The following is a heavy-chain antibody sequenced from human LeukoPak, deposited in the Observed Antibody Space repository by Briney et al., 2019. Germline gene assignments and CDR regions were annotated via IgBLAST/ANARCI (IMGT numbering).Heavy chain of an antibody. J-gene: IGHJ4*02. CDR1: GFTFSSYA. CDR3: ARAYSYGLIDY. V-gene: IGHV3-30*04. D-gene: IGHD5-18*01. Sequence: PGGSLRLSCAASGFTFSSYAMHWVRQAPGKGLEWVALISYDGNNKYFADSVKGRFTISRDNSKNTLYLQMNSLRAEDTALYYCARAYSYGLIDYWGQGTLVTVSS. CDR2: ISYDGNNK.